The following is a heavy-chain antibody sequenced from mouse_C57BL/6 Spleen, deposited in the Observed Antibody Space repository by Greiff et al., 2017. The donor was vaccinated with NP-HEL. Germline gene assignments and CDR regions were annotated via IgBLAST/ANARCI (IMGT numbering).Heavy chain of an antibody. V-gene: IGHV5-4*01. D-gene: IGHD2-3*01. J-gene: IGHJ2*01. CDR3: AREGSDGYFDY. CDR2: ISDGGSYT. Sequence: EVMLVESGGGLVKPGGYLKLSCAASGFTFSSYAMSWVRQTPEKRLEWVATISDGGSYTYYPDNVKGRFTISRDNAKNNLYLQMSHLKSEDTAMYYCAREGSDGYFDYWGQGTTLTVSS. CDR1: GFTFSSYA.